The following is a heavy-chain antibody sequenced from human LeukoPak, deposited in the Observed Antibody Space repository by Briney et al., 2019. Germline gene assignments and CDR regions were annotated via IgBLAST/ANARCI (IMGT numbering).Heavy chain of an antibody. D-gene: IGHD3-22*01. CDR1: GGSISSYY. V-gene: IGHV4-59*08. Sequence: RTSETLSLTCTVSGGSISSYYWSWIRQPPEKGLEWIGYIYYSGSTNYNPSLKSRVTISVDTSKNQFSLKLSSVTAADTAVYYCARYKYLPVNYYDSSNDAFDIWGQGTMVTVPS. CDR2: IYYSGST. CDR3: ARYKYLPVNYYDSSNDAFDI. J-gene: IGHJ3*02.